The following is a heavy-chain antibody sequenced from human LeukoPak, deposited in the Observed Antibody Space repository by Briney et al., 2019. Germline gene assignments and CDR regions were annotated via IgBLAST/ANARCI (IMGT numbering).Heavy chain of an antibody. CDR1: AFIFSGHW. CDR3: AKGKSPYYYGMDV. V-gene: IGHV3-7*03. J-gene: IGHJ6*02. Sequence: GGSLRLSCEGSAFIFSGHWMNWVRQTPGKGLEWVASIKEDGSERQYVDSVKGRFTISRDNAKNSLYLQMNSLRAEDTALYYCAKGKSPYYYGMDVWGQGTTVTVSS. CDR2: IKEDGSER.